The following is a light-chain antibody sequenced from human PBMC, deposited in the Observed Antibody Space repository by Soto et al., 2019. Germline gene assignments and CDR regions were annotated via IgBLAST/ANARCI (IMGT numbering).Light chain of an antibody. CDR1: SSNIGDNY. J-gene: IGLJ3*02. CDR3: GTWDSSLSEWV. V-gene: IGLV1-51*01. Sequence: QSVLTQTPSVSAAPGQKVTISCSGSSSNIGDNYVSWYQQLPGTAPKLLIYDNNKRPSGIPDRFSGSKSGTSATLGITGLQTGDEADYYCGTWDSSLSEWVFGGGTKVTVL. CDR2: DNN.